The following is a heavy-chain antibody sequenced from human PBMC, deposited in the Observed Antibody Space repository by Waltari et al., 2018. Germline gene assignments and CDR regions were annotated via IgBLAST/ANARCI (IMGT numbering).Heavy chain of an antibody. CDR3: ARDLVDYGGNSYFDY. D-gene: IGHD4-17*01. CDR2: INPNSGGT. V-gene: IGHV1-2*06. Sequence: QVQLVQSGAEVKKPGASVKVSCQASGYPFTGYYMHWVQQAPGQGLEWMGRINPNSGGTNYAQKFQGRVTMTRDTSISTAYMELSRLRSDDTAVYYCARDLVDYGGNSYFDYWGQGTLVTVSS. CDR1: GYPFTGYY. J-gene: IGHJ4*02.